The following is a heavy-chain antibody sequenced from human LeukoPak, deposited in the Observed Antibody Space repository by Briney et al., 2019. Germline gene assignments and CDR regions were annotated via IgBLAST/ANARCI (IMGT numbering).Heavy chain of an antibody. D-gene: IGHD2-2*01. J-gene: IGHJ5*02. CDR1: GGTFSSYA. CDR2: IIPILGIA. CDR3: ARDPSDCSSTSCCDNWFDP. Sequence: SVKVSCKASGGTFSSYAISWVRQAPGQGLEWMGRIIPILGIANYAQKFQGRVTITADKSTSTAYMELSSLRSEDTAVYYCARDPSDCSSTSCCDNWFDPWGQGTLVTVSS. V-gene: IGHV1-69*04.